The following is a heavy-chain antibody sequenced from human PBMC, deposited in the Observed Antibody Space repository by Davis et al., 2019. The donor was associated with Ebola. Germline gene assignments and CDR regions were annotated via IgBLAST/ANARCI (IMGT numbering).Heavy chain of an antibody. CDR1: GFTFSSYS. V-gene: IGHV3-21*01. CDR2: ISSSSGSTI. CDR3: ARDLYLGSWNYYGMDV. Sequence: GEPLKISCAASGFTFSSYSMNWVRQAPGKGLEWVSSISSSSGSTIYYADSVKGRFTISRDNAKNSLYLQMNSLRAEDTAVYYCARDLYLGSWNYYGMDVWGQGTTVTVSS. D-gene: IGHD2-2*02. J-gene: IGHJ6*02.